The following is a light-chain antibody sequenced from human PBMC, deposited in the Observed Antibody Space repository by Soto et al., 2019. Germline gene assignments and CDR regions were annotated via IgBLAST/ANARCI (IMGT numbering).Light chain of an antibody. CDR3: QQYGSSPQT. J-gene: IGKJ1*01. Sequence: IVLTQSPGTLSLSPGERATLSCRASQSVSSSFLAWYQQRPGQAPRLLIYGASSRATGIPDRFSGSGSGTDFTLTISSLQPEDFAVYYCQQYGSSPQTFGQGTKVDIK. CDR2: GAS. CDR1: QSVSSSF. V-gene: IGKV3-20*01.